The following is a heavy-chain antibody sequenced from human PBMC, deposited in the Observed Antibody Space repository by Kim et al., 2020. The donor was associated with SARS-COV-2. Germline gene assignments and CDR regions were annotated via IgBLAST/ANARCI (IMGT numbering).Heavy chain of an antibody. CDR2: IAQDGGER. CDR1: GFTFSVHW. CDR3: VRDFFGPGDY. Sequence: GGSLRLSCVASGFTFSVHWMSWVRQAPGQGLEWVANIAQDGGERYHVDSVKGRFTISRDNTKNSLYLQMDSLRVEDTAVYYCVRDFFGPGDYWGQGILVTVSP. D-gene: IGHD3-3*01. V-gene: IGHV3-7*01. J-gene: IGHJ4*02.